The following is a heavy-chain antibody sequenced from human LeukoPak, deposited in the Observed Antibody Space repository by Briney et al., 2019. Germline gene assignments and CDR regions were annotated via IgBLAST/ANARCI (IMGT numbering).Heavy chain of an antibody. J-gene: IGHJ4*02. D-gene: IGHD3-22*01. V-gene: IGHV3-23*01. CDR2: ISGSGGRT. CDR3: VRAGASSGYY. Sequence: GGSLRLSCAASGFTFSSYAMSWVRQAPGKGLEWVSGISGSGGRTYYADSVKGRFTISRDNSKNTLYLQMNSLRAEDTAVYYCVRAGASSGYYWGQGTLVTVSS. CDR1: GFTFSSYA.